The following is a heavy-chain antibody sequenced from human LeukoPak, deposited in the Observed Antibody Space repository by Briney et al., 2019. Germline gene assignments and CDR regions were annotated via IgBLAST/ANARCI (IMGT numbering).Heavy chain of an antibody. J-gene: IGHJ3*02. V-gene: IGHV3-7*01. CDR3: ARGPFDI. CDR2: INQDGSEN. CDR1: GFTFSTYW. Sequence: GGSLRLSCAGSGFTFSTYWMGWVRQAPGKGLEWVANINQDGSENHYVDSVKGRFTISRDNAKSSLYLQMSSLRAEDTAVYYCARGPFDIWGQGTVVTVSS.